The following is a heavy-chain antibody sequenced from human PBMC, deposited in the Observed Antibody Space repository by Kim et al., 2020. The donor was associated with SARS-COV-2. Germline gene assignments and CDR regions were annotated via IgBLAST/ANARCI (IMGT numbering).Heavy chain of an antibody. CDR2: INHRGST. Sequence: SETLSLTCAAYGGSFSSYYWTWIRQPPRKGLEWIGEINHRGSTNYNPSLKSRVTISVDRSKNQFSLKLSSVTAADTAMYYCARELSTGDDAYDMWGQGTMVTVSS. CDR1: GGSFSSYY. D-gene: IGHD7-27*01. CDR3: ARELSTGDDAYDM. J-gene: IGHJ3*02. V-gene: IGHV4-34*01.